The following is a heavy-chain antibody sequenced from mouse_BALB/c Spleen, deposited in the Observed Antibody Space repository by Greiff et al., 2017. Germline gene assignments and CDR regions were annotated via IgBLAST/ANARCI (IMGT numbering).Heavy chain of an antibody. V-gene: IGHV1S29*02. D-gene: IGHD2-14*01. CDR2: IYPYNGGT. J-gene: IGHJ3*01. Sequence: VQLQQSGPELVKPGASVKISCKASGYTFTDYNMHWVKQSHGKSLEWIGYIYPYNGGTGYNQKFKSKATLTVDNSSSTAYMELRSLTSEDSAVYYCARHVYYRYDDWFAYWGQGTLVTVSA. CDR3: ARHVYYRYDDWFAY. CDR1: GYTFTDYN.